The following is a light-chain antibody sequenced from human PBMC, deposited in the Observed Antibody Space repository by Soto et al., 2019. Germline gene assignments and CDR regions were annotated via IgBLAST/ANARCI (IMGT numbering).Light chain of an antibody. Sequence: EIVLTQSPATLSLSPGERATLSCRASQSISQSLAWYQQRPGQAPRLLIYDASRRATGIPARFSGSGSGTDFTLTISSLQPEDFATYYCQQSYSTPLTFGGGTKVDIK. CDR3: QQSYSTPLT. J-gene: IGKJ4*01. CDR1: QSISQS. CDR2: DAS. V-gene: IGKV3-11*01.